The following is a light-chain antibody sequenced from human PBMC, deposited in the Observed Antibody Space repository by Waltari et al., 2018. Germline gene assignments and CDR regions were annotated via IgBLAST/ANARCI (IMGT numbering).Light chain of an antibody. CDR1: SANIGNNF. V-gene: IGLV1-44*01. CDR3: SSWDDSRNTVV. J-gene: IGLJ2*01. CDR2: SDR. Sequence: QTMLTQPPSASGTPGQRVTLSCSGSSANIGNNFVTLYQQLPETAPKLLIYSDRQRPSGGPDRFSASKSGTSASLAISGLQSEDEGLYYCSSWDDSRNTVVFGGGTKLTVL.